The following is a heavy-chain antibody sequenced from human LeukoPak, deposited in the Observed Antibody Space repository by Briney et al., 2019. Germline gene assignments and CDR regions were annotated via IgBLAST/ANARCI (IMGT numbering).Heavy chain of an antibody. CDR2: IYTSGST. Sequence: PSETQSLTCTVSGGSISSYYWSWIRQPAGKGLEWIGRIYTSGSTNYNPSLKSRVTMSVDTSKNQFSLKLSSVTAADTAVYYCAREEGGPSVAASFDYWGQGTLVTVSS. V-gene: IGHV4-4*07. CDR1: GGSISSYY. CDR3: AREEGGPSVAASFDY. J-gene: IGHJ4*02. D-gene: IGHD2-15*01.